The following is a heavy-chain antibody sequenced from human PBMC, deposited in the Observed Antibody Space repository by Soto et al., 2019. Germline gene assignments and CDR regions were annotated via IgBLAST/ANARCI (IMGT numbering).Heavy chain of an antibody. CDR3: ARGGSTYHDSSGYYY. V-gene: IGHV4-38-2*01. CDR2: IYHSGST. J-gene: IGHJ4*02. D-gene: IGHD3-22*01. CDR1: GYSISSGYY. Sequence: SEPLSLTCAVSGYSISSGYYWGWLRQPPGKGLEWIGSIYHSGSTYYNPSLKSRVTISVDTSKNQFSLKLSSVTAADTAVYYCARGGSTYHDSSGYYYWGQGTLVTVS.